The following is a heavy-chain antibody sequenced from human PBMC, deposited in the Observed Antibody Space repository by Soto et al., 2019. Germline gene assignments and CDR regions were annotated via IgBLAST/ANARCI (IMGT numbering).Heavy chain of an antibody. Sequence: EVQLVESGGGLVKPGGSLRLSCAASGFTFSNAWINWVRQAPGKGLEWVGRIKSKTDGGTTDYAAPVKGRFAISRDDSNNMVYLQMNSLKIEATAVYYCTTDSYSTIIIVRFDYWGHGTLVTVAS. CDR3: TTDSYSTIIIVRFDY. CDR1: GFTFSNAW. V-gene: IGHV3-15*07. J-gene: IGHJ4*01. D-gene: IGHD3-22*01. CDR2: IKSKTDGGTT.